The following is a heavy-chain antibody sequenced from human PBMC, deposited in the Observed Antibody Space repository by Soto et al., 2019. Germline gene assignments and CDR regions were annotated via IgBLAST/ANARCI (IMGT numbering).Heavy chain of an antibody. CDR1: EFTFSTYA. D-gene: IGHD3-22*01. CDR2: VTSDGSNK. Sequence: GGSLGLSCAASEFTFSTYALDWVRQAPGKGLEWVATVTSDGSNKYHADSVEGRFTISRDDSKNTLYLQLNSLRAEDTAVYYCGRITLKTSVDTFDFWGQGTMVTVSS. V-gene: IGHV3-30-3*01. J-gene: IGHJ3*01. CDR3: GRITLKTSVDTFDF.